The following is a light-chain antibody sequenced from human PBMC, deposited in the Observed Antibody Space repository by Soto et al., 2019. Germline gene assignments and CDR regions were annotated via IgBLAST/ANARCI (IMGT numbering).Light chain of an antibody. CDR1: QSVSNNY. J-gene: IGKJ1*01. Sequence: EIVLTQSPGTLSLSPGERATLSCRASQSVSNNYLAWYQQKHGQAPRFLIYGAFSRATGIPDRFSGSGSGTDVTITISRLEPEDCEVYDCQQYGGSPVTFGQGTKVDIK. V-gene: IGKV3-20*01. CDR3: QQYGGSPVT. CDR2: GAF.